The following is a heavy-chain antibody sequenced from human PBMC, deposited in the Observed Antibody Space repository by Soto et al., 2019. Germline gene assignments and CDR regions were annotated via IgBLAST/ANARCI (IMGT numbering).Heavy chain of an antibody. CDR1: GFTFSSYW. Sequence: LSCAASGFTFSSYWMTWVRQAPGKGLEWVANIKQDGSEKYYVDSVKGRFTISRDNAKNSLYLQMNSLRAEDTAVYYCASAPYYYDSSGYYYYFDYWGQGTLVTVSS. D-gene: IGHD3-22*01. CDR3: ASAPYYYDSSGYYYYFDY. J-gene: IGHJ4*02. CDR2: IKQDGSEK. V-gene: IGHV3-7*01.